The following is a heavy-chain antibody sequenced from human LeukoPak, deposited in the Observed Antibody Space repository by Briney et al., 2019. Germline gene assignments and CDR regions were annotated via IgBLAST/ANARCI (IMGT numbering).Heavy chain of an antibody. J-gene: IGHJ4*02. CDR1: GFTFSDYY. CDR2: IKQDGSEK. V-gene: IGHV3-7*04. Sequence: PGGSLRLSCAASGFTFSDYYMSWIRQAPGKGLEWVANIKQDGSEKYYVDSVKGRFTISRDNAKNSLYLQMNSLRAEDTAVYYCARVYGFGELLYRGVDYWGQGTLVTVSS. D-gene: IGHD3-10*01. CDR3: ARVYGFGELLYRGVDY.